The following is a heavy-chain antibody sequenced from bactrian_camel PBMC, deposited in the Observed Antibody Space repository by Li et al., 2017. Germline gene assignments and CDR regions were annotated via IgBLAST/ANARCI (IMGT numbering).Heavy chain of an antibody. Sequence: HVQLVESGGGSVQAGGSLRLSCAASGYTFSNNCMGWFRLAPGEEREGVAIIDTDGSTFYADSVAGRFTISQDNSKNTLSLQMNSLKPEDTARYYCAAASQECYTGGYYYAGRATADFGYWGQGTQVTVS. J-gene: IGHJ6*01. V-gene: IGHV3S63*01. D-gene: IGHD2*01. CDR3: AAASQECYTGGYYYAGRATADFGY. CDR1: GYTFSNNC. CDR2: IIDTDGST.